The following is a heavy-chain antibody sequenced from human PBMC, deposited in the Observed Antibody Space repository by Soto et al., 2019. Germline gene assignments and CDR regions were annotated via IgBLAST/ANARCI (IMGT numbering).Heavy chain of an antibody. J-gene: IGHJ4*02. CDR2: IDGSGYT. CDR3: ARKQAGFFYGIDY. V-gene: IGHV4-31*03. D-gene: IGHD3-3*01. CDR1: GGSISAGVYY. Sequence: SETLSLTCTVSGGSISAGVYYWIWIRQYPGKGLEWLGYIDGSGYTFYNPSLQSRLTLSMDTSKNQFSLKLSSATAADTAVYFCARKQAGFFYGIDYWGQGTLVTVSS.